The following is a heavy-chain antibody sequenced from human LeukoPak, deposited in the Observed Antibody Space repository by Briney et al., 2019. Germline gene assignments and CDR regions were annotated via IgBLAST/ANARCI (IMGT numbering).Heavy chain of an antibody. CDR2: ISGSGGST. D-gene: IGHD4-17*01. CDR3: AKEIYGDSTGGRFQH. V-gene: IGHV3-23*01. J-gene: IGHJ1*01. Sequence: GGSLRLSCAASGFTFSSNAMSWVRQAPGKGLEWVSVISGSGGSTYYADSVKGRFTISRDNSKNTLYLQMNSLRAEDTAVYYCAKEIYGDSTGGRFQHWGQGTLVTVSS. CDR1: GFTFSSNA.